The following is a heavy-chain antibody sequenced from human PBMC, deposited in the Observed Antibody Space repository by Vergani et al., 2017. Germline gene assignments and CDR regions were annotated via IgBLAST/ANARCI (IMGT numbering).Heavy chain of an antibody. CDR3: AKGIAAAGTDHDDY. V-gene: IGHV3-23*01. Sequence: EVQLLESGGGLVQPGGSLRLSCAASGFTFSSYAMSWVRQAPGKGLEWVSAISGSGGSTYYADSVKGRFTISRDNSKNTLYLQMNRLRSEDTAVYYCAKGIAAAGTDHDDYWGQGTLVTVSS. D-gene: IGHD6-13*01. CDR2: ISGSGGST. J-gene: IGHJ4*02. CDR1: GFTFSSYA.